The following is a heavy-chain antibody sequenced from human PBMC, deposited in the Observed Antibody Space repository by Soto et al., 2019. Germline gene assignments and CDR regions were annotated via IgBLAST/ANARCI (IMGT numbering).Heavy chain of an antibody. CDR2: IYYSGST. CDR3: ARRTYLRSRVRGVIGSIDY. J-gene: IGHJ4*02. Sequence: SETLSLTCTVSCGSISSSSYYWGWIRQPPGKGLEWIGSIYYSGSTYYNPSLKSRVTISVDTSKNQFSLKLSSVTAADTAVYYCARRTYLRSRVRGVIGSIDYWGQGTLVTVSS. D-gene: IGHD3-10*01. V-gene: IGHV4-39*01. CDR1: CGSISSSSYY.